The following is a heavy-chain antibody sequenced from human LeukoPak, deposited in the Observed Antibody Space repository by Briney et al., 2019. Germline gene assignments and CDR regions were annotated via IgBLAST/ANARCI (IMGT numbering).Heavy chain of an antibody. J-gene: IGHJ4*02. CDR3: ARDAPSRQWLVPGYFDY. CDR1: GFTVSSNY. D-gene: IGHD6-19*01. Sequence: GGSLRLSCAASGFTVSSNYMSWVRQAPGKGLGWVSYISSSSSTIYSADSVKGRFTISRDNAKTSLYLQMNSMRDEETAVYYCARDAPSRQWLVPGYFDYWGQGTLVTVSS. V-gene: IGHV3-48*02. CDR2: ISSSSSTI.